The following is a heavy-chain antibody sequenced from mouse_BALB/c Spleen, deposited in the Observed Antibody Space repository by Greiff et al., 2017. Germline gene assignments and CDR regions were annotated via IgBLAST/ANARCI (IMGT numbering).Heavy chain of an antibody. CDR3: NAYYGLFAY. V-gene: IGHV14-4*02. Sequence: VQLQQSGAELVRPGASVKLSCTASGFNIKDYYMHWVKQRPEQGLEWIGWIDPENGDTEYAPKFQGKATMTADTSSNTAYLQLSSLTSEDTAVYYCNAYYGLFAYWGQGTLVTVSA. J-gene: IGHJ3*01. D-gene: IGHD1-1*02. CDR1: GFNIKDYY. CDR2: IDPENGDT.